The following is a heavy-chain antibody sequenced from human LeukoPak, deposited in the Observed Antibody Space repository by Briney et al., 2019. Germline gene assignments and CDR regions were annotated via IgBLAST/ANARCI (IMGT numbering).Heavy chain of an antibody. CDR2: ISSSSNHI. CDR1: GFTVSTNY. D-gene: IGHD1-26*01. V-gene: IGHV3-21*01. CDR3: ARDEGSGSFDC. Sequence: PGGSLRLSCAASGFTVSTNYMNWVRQAPGKGLEWVSSISSSSNHISYADSVKGRFTISRDNAKNSLYLQMNSLRAEDTAVYYCARDEGSGSFDCWGQGTLATVSS. J-gene: IGHJ4*02.